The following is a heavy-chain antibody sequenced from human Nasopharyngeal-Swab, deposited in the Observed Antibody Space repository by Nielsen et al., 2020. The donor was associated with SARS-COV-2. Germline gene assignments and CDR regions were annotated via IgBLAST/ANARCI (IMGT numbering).Heavy chain of an antibody. CDR2: IYWDDDK. CDR3: ARSRNSPYYFDY. J-gene: IGHJ4*02. CDR1: GFSLSTSGVG. V-gene: IGHV2-5*02. D-gene: IGHD1-14*01. Sequence: SGPTLVKPTPTLTLTCTFSGFSLSTSGVGVGWIRQPPGKALEWLALIYWDDDKRYSPSLKSRLTLTKDTSKNEVVLTMTNMDPVDTATYYCARSRNSPYYFDYWGQGTLVTVSS.